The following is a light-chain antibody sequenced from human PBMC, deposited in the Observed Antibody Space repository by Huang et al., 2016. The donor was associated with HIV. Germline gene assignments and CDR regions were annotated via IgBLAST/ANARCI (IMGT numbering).Light chain of an antibody. CDR1: QAVLKKSNKQNY. CDR2: WAS. V-gene: IGKV4-1*01. CDR3: QQYYSPPYT. J-gene: IGKJ2*01. Sequence: DIEMTQSPDSLTVSLGARALINCKSSQAVLKKSNKQNYLAWYQQRRGQPTKVLSYWASSREAGVRDRFSGSGSGTDFNLTISSLQPEDLAVYYCQQYYSPPYTFGQGTRLEI.